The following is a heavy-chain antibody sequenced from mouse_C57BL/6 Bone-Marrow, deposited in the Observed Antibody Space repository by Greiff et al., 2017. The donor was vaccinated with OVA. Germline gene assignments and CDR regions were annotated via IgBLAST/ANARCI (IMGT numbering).Heavy chain of an antibody. Sequence: QVQLQQSGAELVKPGASVKFSCKASGYTFTSFWMNWVKQRSGQGLEWIGMFQPNSGSPNYNEKCKRKATLTVEKSSSTAYMQLSSLTSEDSAVYYCAGSGATVIATGDYWGQGTTLTVSS. CDR3: AGSGATVIATGDY. D-gene: IGHD1-1*01. V-gene: IGHV1-64*01. CDR2: FQPNSGSP. J-gene: IGHJ2*01. CDR1: GYTFTSFW.